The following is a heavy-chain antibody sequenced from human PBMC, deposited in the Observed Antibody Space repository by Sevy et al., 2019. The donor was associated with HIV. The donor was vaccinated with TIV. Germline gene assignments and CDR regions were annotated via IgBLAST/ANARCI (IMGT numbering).Heavy chain of an antibody. D-gene: IGHD3-22*01. CDR3: ARAMDNYDSAGYQDAFDI. V-gene: IGHV3-30-3*01. CDR1: GFTFSTYV. J-gene: IGHJ3*02. Sequence: GGSLRLSCAASGFTFSTYVMHWVRQAPGKGLEWVAVILYDGSNKYYADFVKGRFTISRDNSKNTLYLQMNSLRAEDTAVYYCARAMDNYDSAGYQDAFDIWGQGTMVTVSS. CDR2: ILYDGSNK.